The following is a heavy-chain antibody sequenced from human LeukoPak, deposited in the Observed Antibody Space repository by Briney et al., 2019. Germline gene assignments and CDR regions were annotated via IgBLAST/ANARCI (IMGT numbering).Heavy chain of an antibody. CDR2: ICGDGGGT. D-gene: IGHD3-22*01. Sequence: GGSLRLSCAASGFTFYDYAMHWVRQAPGKGLEWVSLICGDGGGTKYVDSVKGRFTSSRDNSKNSLYLQMNSLRTEDTAFYYCAKVEMGRYYYDSSGYSGLAIDYWGQGTLVTVSS. CDR1: GFTFYDYA. J-gene: IGHJ4*02. V-gene: IGHV3-43*02. CDR3: AKVEMGRYYYDSSGYSGLAIDY.